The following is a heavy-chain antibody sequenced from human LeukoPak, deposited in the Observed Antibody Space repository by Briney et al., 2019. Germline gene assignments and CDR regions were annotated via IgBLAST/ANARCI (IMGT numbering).Heavy chain of an antibody. J-gene: IGHJ4*02. CDR3: ARNYVWGSYRPFDY. CDR1: GGSISSGGYS. CDR2: IYHSGST. D-gene: IGHD3-16*02. V-gene: IGHV4-30-2*01. Sequence: KPSETLSLTCAVSGGSISSGGYSWSWIRQPPGKGLEWIGYIYHSGSTYYNPSLKSRVTISVDRSKNQFSLKLSSVTAADTAVYYCARNYVWGSYRPFDYWGQGALVTVSS.